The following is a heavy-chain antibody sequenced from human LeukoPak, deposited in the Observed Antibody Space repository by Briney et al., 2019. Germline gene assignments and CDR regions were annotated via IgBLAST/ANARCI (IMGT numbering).Heavy chain of an antibody. CDR2: LISSGTTT. V-gene: IGHV3-23*01. CDR3: AKNAGYSYGLYYFDY. D-gene: IGHD5-18*01. J-gene: IGHJ4*02. CDR1: GFAFSNYA. Sequence: GGSLRLSCAASGFAFSNYAMSWVRQAPGKGLEWVSSLISSGTTTYYADSVKGRFTISRDNSKNTVHLQMDSLRAEDSAVYYCAKNAGYSYGLYYFDYWGQGTLVTVSS.